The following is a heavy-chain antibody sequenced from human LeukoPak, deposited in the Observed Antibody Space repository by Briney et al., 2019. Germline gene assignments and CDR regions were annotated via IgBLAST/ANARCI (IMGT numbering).Heavy chain of an antibody. Sequence: GRSLRLSCAASGFTFSSYAIGWVRQAPGQGLEWMGGIIPIFGTANYAQKFQGRVTITADESTSTAYMELSSLRSEDTAVYYCARTRVDCSSTSCLYYYYMDVWGKGTTVTVSS. CDR3: ARTRVDCSSTSCLYYYYMDV. D-gene: IGHD2-2*01. CDR2: IIPIFGTA. J-gene: IGHJ6*03. V-gene: IGHV1-69*01. CDR1: GFTFSSYA.